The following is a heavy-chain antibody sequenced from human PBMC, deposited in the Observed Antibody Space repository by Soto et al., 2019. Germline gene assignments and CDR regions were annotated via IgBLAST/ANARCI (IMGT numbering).Heavy chain of an antibody. CDR3: ARVECSGGSRVFEY. J-gene: IGHJ4*02. CDR1: GGTISSYY. CDR2: IYYSGST. V-gene: IGHV4-59*01. Sequence: PSVTLRLTYTVSGGTISSYYWSWIRQTPGKGPEWIGYIYYSGSTNYNPSLKSRVTISVDTSKNQFSLKLSSVTAADTAVYYCARVECSGGSRVFEYWGQGTLVTGS. D-gene: IGHD2-15*01.